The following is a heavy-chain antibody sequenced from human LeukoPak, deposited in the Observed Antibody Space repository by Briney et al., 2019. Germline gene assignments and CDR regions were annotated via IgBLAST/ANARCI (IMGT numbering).Heavy chain of an antibody. D-gene: IGHD1-7*01. V-gene: IGHV1-2*02. J-gene: IGHJ4*02. CDR2: INPNSGGT. CDR3: ARSGYHIRYNWNYDYFDY. CDR1: GYTFTGYY. Sequence: ASVKVSFKASGYTFTGYYMHWVRQAPGQGLEWMGWINPNSGGTNYAQKFQGRVTMTRDTSISTAYMELSRLRSDDTAVYYCARSGYHIRYNWNYDYFDYWGQGTLVTVSS.